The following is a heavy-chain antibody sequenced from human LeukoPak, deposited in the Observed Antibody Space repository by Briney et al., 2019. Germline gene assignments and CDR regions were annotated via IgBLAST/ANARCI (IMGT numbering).Heavy chain of an antibody. J-gene: IGHJ6*03. CDR3: AREASNHMSFYYYYMDV. Sequence: GGSLRLSCAASGFTFSTYNINWVRQAPGKGLEWVSYISSSATIYYADSVKGRFTISRDNAKNSLYLQMNSLRAEDTAVYYCAREASNHMSFYYYYMDVWGKGTTVTVSS. CDR2: ISSSATI. D-gene: IGHD4-11*01. V-gene: IGHV3-48*04. CDR1: GFTFSTYN.